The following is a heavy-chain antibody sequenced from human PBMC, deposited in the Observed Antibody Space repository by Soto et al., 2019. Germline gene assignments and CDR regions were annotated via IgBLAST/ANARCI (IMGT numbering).Heavy chain of an antibody. V-gene: IGHV1-8*01. CDR1: GYTFTEYD. J-gene: IGHJ4*02. Sequence: GASVKVSCKTSGYTFTEYDINWVRQAPGQGLEYMGWVSPENRNAGYAPQFRGRVSMTADTSINTAYMELTTLTCEDTAVYYCARERTGATMTSWGQGTLVTVSS. D-gene: IGHD1-26*01. CDR2: VSPENRNA. CDR3: ARERTGATMTS.